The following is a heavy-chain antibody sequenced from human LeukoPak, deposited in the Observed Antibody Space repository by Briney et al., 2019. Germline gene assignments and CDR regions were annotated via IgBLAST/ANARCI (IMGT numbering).Heavy chain of an antibody. Sequence: ASVKVSCKASGYTFTSYYMHWVRQAPGQGLEWMVIINPSGGSTSYAQKFQGRVTMTRDTSTSTVYMELSSLRSEDTAVYYCARVGAIVDTAMYDFDYWGQGTLVTVSS. CDR3: ARVGAIVDTAMYDFDY. V-gene: IGHV1-46*01. CDR1: GYTFTSYY. D-gene: IGHD5-18*01. CDR2: INPSGGST. J-gene: IGHJ4*02.